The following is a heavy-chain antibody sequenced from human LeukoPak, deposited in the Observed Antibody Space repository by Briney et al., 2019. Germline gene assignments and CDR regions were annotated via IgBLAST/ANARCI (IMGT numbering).Heavy chain of an antibody. V-gene: IGHV4-59*01. Sequence: SETLSLTCTVSGGSISGYYWSWIRQPPGKGLGWIGYIYYSGSTNYNPSLKSRVTISLDTSKNQFSLKLSSVTAADTAFYYCARQVGGDGFMEYWGQGTLVTVSS. J-gene: IGHJ4*02. D-gene: IGHD5-24*01. CDR2: IYYSGST. CDR3: ARQVGGDGFMEY. CDR1: GGSISGYY.